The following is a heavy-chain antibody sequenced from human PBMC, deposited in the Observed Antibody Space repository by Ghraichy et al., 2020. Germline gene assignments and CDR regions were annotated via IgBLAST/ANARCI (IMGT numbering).Heavy chain of an antibody. J-gene: IGHJ4*02. Sequence: ASVKVSCKASGYTFTSYYIHWVRQAPGQGLEWMGIINPSGGTTSYAQKFQGRVTMTRDTSTSTVYMELSSLRSEDTALYYCARGCSGCSVDYWGQGTLVTVSS. D-gene: IGHD6-19*01. CDR1: GYTFTSYY. V-gene: IGHV1-46*03. CDR2: INPSGGTT. CDR3: ARGCSGCSVDY.